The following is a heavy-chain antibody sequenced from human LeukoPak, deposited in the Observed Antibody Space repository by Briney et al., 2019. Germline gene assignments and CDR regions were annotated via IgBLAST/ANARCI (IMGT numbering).Heavy chain of an antibody. Sequence: GGSLRLSCAVSGCIFSDYAMNWVRQAPGKGLEWVSGISGGGGVTYYADSVKGRFTISRDNSKNTLYLQMNSLRGDDTARYYCTKASWEGVTTTYFDYWGQGTLVPVSS. CDR1: GCIFSDYA. J-gene: IGHJ4*02. D-gene: IGHD1-26*01. CDR3: TKASWEGVTTTYFDY. V-gene: IGHV3-23*01. CDR2: ISGGGGVT.